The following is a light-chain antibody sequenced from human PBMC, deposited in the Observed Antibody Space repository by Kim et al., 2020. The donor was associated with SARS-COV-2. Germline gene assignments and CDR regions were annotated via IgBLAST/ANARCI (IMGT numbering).Light chain of an antibody. V-gene: IGLV3-19*01. CDR1: SLRSYY. Sequence: SSELTQDPAVSVALGQTVRITCQGDSLRSYYATWYQQRPGQAPMLVIYGKNNRPSEIPDRFSGSSSGNTASLTITRAQAEDEADYYCGSRDTNHNVILGG. CDR3: GSRDTNHNVI. CDR2: GKN. J-gene: IGLJ2*01.